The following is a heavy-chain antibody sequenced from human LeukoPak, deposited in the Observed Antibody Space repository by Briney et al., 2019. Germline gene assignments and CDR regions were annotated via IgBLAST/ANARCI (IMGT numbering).Heavy chain of an antibody. J-gene: IGHJ4*02. CDR1: GFTVSSNY. CDR2: IYSGGST. CDR3: ARDHYYDSSGYYRFDY. Sequence: PGGSLRLSCAASGFTVSSNYMSWVRQALGKGLEWVSVIYSGGSTYYADSVKGRFTISRDNSKNTLYLQMNSLRAEDTAVYYCARDHYYDSSGYYRFDYWGQGTLVTVSS. D-gene: IGHD3-22*01. V-gene: IGHV3-53*01.